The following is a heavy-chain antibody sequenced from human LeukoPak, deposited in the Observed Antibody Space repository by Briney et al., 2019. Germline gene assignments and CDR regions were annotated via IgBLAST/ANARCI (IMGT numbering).Heavy chain of an antibody. D-gene: IGHD3-10*01. J-gene: IGHJ4*02. Sequence: GGSLRPSCAASGFTFSSYSMSWVRQAPGKGLEWVSYIGSGGSTTHHADSVKGRFTISRDNAKNSLYLQMNSLTDEDTAVYYCAAGRGVYWGQGTLVTVSS. V-gene: IGHV3-48*02. CDR1: GFTFSSYS. CDR3: AAGRGVY. CDR2: IGSGGSTT.